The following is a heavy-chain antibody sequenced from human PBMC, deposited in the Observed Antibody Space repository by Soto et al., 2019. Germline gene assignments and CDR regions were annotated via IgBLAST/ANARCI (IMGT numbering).Heavy chain of an antibody. D-gene: IGHD2-2*01. V-gene: IGHV1-2*02. J-gene: IGHJ6*02. CDR3: ARERYQVISDGMDV. CDR2: INPETGGT. Sequence: ASVEVCGEASGYTFTGYYVHWVREAPGQGLEWMGWINPETGGTSYAQKFQGRVTLSRDTSINTAYLELSRLRFDDAAVYFCARERYQVISDGMDVWGQGTTVTVSS. CDR1: GYTFTGYY.